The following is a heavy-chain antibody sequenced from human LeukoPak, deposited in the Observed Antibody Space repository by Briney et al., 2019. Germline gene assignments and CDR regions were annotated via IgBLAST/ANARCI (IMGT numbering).Heavy chain of an antibody. J-gene: IGHJ4*02. Sequence: GGSLRLSCATSGFTFSSYGMHWVRQAPGTGLEWVAVISYAGSDKYYADSVKGRFTISRDNSKNTLYLQMNSLRAEDTAVYYCAKGQELDDGVFDSWGQGTLVTVSS. CDR3: AKGQELDDGVFDS. V-gene: IGHV3-30*18. D-gene: IGHD1-1*01. CDR2: ISYAGSDK. CDR1: GFTFSSYG.